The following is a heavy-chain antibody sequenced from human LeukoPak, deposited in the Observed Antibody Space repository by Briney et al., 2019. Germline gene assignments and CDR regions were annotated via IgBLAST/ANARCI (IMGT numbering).Heavy chain of an antibody. CDR3: ARDGPGVSFYYYYYYMDV. V-gene: IGHV1-46*01. CDR2: INPSGGST. CDR1: GYTFTGYY. D-gene: IGHD7-27*01. Sequence: ASVKVSCKASGYTFTGYYMHWVRQAPGQGLEWMGIINPSGGSTSYAQKFQGRVTMTRDTSTSTVYMELSSLRSEDTAVYYCARDGPGVSFYYYYYYMDVWGKGTTVTISS. J-gene: IGHJ6*03.